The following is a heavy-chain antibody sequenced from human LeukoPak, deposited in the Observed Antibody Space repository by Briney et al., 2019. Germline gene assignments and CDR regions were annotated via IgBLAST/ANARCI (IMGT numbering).Heavy chain of an antibody. Sequence: SETLSLTCTVSGASISSDYWSWIRQSAGKGLEWIGRMYTSGSTQYNPSLKSRATISVDKSKNHLSLKLSPVTAADTAVYYCARDYYGSGSYKSYFDNWGQGTQVTVSS. CDR2: MYTSGST. CDR1: GASISSDY. CDR3: ARDYYGSGSYKSYFDN. J-gene: IGHJ4*02. D-gene: IGHD3-10*01. V-gene: IGHV4-4*07.